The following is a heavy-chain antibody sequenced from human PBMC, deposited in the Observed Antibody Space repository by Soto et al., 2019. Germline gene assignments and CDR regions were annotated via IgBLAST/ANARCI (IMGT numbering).Heavy chain of an antibody. V-gene: IGHV1-46*01. D-gene: IGHD5-12*01. CDR2: INPSGSST. CDR3: AREGVAPYYYYVMDV. Sequence: ASVKVSCKASGNTFTSYYIHWVRQAPGQGLEWMGVINPSGSSTNYAQKFQGRVTMTRDTSTSTVHMEVRSLRSDDTAVYYCAREGVAPYYYYVMDVWGKGTPVTVAS. CDR1: GNTFTSYY. J-gene: IGHJ6*04.